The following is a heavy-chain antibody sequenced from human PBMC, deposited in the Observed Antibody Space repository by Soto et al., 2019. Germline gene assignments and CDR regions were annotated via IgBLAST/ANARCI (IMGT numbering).Heavy chain of an antibody. J-gene: IGHJ5*02. D-gene: IGHD2-15*01. CDR1: GYSFRTHG. CDR2: ISTYDDKT. CDR3: ARDLGYCNSSGCFRNWFDH. Sequence: QVQLVQSGAEVKTPGASVKVSCRASGYSFRTHGISWVRQAPGQGLEWMGWISTYDDKTNFPQKFQGRITMTTDTSTSTAYMELRSLRSDDTAVYFCARDLGYCNSSGCFRNWFDHWVQGTLVTVSS. V-gene: IGHV1-18*01.